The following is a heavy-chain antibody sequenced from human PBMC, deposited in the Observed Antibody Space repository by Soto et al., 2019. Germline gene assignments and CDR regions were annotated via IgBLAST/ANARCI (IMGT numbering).Heavy chain of an antibody. CDR1: GGSISSGGYY. J-gene: IGHJ6*02. Sequence: LEILSLTCTVSGGSISSGGYYWSWIRQPPGKGLEWIGYIYYSGSTNYNPSLKSRVTISVDTSKNQFSLKLSSVTAADTAVYYCARDRLTIFGYPADYYYYYGMDVWGQGTTVTVSS. V-gene: IGHV4-61*08. CDR3: ARDRLTIFGYPADYYYYYGMDV. CDR2: IYYSGST. D-gene: IGHD3-3*01.